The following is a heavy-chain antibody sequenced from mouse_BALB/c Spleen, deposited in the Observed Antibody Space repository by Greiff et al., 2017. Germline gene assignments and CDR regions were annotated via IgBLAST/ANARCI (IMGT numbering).Heavy chain of an antibody. J-gene: IGHJ4*01. V-gene: IGHV5-4*02. CDR2: ISDGGSYT. D-gene: IGHD2-4*01. Sequence: EVQRVESGGGLVKPGGSLKLSCAASGFTFSDYYMYWVRQTPEKRLEWVATISDGGSYTYYPDSVKGRFTISRDNAKNNLYLQMSSLKSEDTAMYYCARGVITKRNRPYAMDYWGQGTSVTVSS. CDR1: GFTFSDYY. CDR3: ARGVITKRNRPYAMDY.